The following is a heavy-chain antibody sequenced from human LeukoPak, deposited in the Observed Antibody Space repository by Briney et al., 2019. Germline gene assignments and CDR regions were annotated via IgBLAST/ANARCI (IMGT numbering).Heavy chain of an antibody. Sequence: PGGSLRLSCAASGFTFSSYAMHWVRQAPGKGLEWVAVISYDGSNKYYADSVKGRFTISRDNSKNTLYLQMNSLRAEDTAVYYCASLGTRNYVWGSYRLFDYWGQGTLVTVSS. D-gene: IGHD3-16*02. CDR1: GFTFSSYA. V-gene: IGHV3-30-3*01. CDR3: ASLGTRNYVWGSYRLFDY. J-gene: IGHJ4*02. CDR2: ISYDGSNK.